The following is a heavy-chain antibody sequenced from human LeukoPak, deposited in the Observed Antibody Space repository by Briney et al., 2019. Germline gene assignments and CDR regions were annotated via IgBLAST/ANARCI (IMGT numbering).Heavy chain of an antibody. Sequence: GGSLRLSCAASGFTFSSYAMSWVRQAPGKGLEWVSAISGSGGSTYYADSVKGRFTISRDNSKNTLYLQMNSLRAEDTAVYYCAKDQEAGAVAPLPFDYWGQGTLVTVSS. J-gene: IGHJ4*02. CDR1: GFTFSSYA. CDR2: ISGSGGST. V-gene: IGHV3-23*01. CDR3: AKDQEAGAVAPLPFDY. D-gene: IGHD6-19*01.